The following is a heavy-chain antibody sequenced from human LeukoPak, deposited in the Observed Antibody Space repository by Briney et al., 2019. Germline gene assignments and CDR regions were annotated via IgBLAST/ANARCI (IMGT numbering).Heavy chain of an antibody. CDR3: AREGYYGSGSPPSLYFDY. V-gene: IGHV3-30-3*01. Sequence: AGGSLRLSCAASGFTFRNYVIHWVRQAPGKGLEWVAVTSSDLNVKLYADSVKSRFTISRDNSRSTLYLQMNSLRPEDTAIYYCAREGYYGSGSPPSLYFDYWGQGTLVTVSS. J-gene: IGHJ4*02. CDR1: GFTFRNYV. D-gene: IGHD3-10*01. CDR2: TSSDLNVK.